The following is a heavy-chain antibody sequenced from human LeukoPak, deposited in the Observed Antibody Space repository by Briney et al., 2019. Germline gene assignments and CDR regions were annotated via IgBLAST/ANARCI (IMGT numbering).Heavy chain of an antibody. CDR1: GFTFSSYA. V-gene: IGHV3-23*01. Sequence: GGSLRLSCAASGFTFSSYAMSWVRQAPGKGLEWVSAISGSGGSTYYADSVKRRFTISRDNSKNTLYLQMNSLRAEDTAVYYCARDPRGDYGDYCFDYWGQGTLVTVSS. CDR3: ARDPRGDYGDYCFDY. CDR2: ISGSGGST. D-gene: IGHD4-17*01. J-gene: IGHJ4*02.